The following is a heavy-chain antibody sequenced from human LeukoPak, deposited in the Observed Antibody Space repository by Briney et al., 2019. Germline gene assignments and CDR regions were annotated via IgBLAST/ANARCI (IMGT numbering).Heavy chain of an antibody. CDR1: GYTFTNYA. CDR3: ARDDEGRANFDF. V-gene: IGHV1-2*02. CDR2: FKPNSGDT. J-gene: IGHJ4*02. Sequence: GASVKVSCKASGYTFTNYAMHWVRQAPGQRLEWMGWFKPNSGDTNYAQKFQGRFTMTWDTFISTAYMELTRLRSDDTAVYYCARDDEGRANFDFWGQGTLVTVSS.